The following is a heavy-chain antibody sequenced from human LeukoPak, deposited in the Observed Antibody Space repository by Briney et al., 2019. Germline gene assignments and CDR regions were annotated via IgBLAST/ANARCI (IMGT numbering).Heavy chain of an antibody. J-gene: IGHJ6*02. Sequence: GGSLRLSCAASGFTFSSYAMSWVRQAPGKGLEWVSAISGSGGSTYYADSVKGRFTISRDNSKNTLYLQMNSLRAEDTAVYYCAKDVSSWTHYGKDVWGQGTTVTVSS. CDR3: AKDVSSWTHYGKDV. CDR1: GFTFSSYA. V-gene: IGHV3-23*01. CDR2: ISGSGGST. D-gene: IGHD6-13*01.